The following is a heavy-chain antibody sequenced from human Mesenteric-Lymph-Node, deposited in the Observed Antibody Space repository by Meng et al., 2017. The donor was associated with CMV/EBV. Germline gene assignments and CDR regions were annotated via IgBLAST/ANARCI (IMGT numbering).Heavy chain of an antibody. J-gene: IGHJ4*02. D-gene: IGHD6-13*01. CDR2: LSWNSGNI. CDR3: SKDTSSLLVAAARGGGFDS. Sequence: GGSLRLSCIASGFTFDDYAMHWVRQAPGMGLEWVAGLSWNSGNIAYAGSVKGRFTISRDNSKNSLYLEMNSLRDEDTAFYYCSKDTSSLLVAAARGGGFDSWGQGTLVTVSS. V-gene: IGHV3-9*01. CDR1: GFTFDDYA.